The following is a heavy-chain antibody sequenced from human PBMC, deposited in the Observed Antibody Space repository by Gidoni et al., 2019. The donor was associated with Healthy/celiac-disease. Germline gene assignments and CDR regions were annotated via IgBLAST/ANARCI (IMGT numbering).Heavy chain of an antibody. Sequence: QVQLVQSGAEVKKPGSSVKVSCKASGGTFSSYAISWVRQAPGQGLEWMGGIIPIFGTANYAQKCQGRVTITADESTSTAYMELSSLRSEDTAVYYCARDGAVAGNNYYYYGMDVWGQGTTVTVSS. CDR1: GGTFSSYA. CDR2: IIPIFGTA. CDR3: ARDGAVAGNNYYYYGMDV. J-gene: IGHJ6*02. V-gene: IGHV1-69*01. D-gene: IGHD6-19*01.